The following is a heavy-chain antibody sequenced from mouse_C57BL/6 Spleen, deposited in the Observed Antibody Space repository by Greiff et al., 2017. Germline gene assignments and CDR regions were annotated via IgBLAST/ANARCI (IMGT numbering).Heavy chain of an antibody. J-gene: IGHJ1*03. Sequence: VQLQQPGAELVKPGASVKLSCKASGYTFTSYWLHWVKQRPGQGLEWIGMIHPNSGSTNYNEKFKSKATLTVDKSSSTAYMQLSSLTSEDAAVYYCARTGSSLGYFDVWGTGTTVTVSS. D-gene: IGHD1-1*01. V-gene: IGHV1-64*01. CDR2: IHPNSGST. CDR1: GYTFTSYW. CDR3: ARTGSSLGYFDV.